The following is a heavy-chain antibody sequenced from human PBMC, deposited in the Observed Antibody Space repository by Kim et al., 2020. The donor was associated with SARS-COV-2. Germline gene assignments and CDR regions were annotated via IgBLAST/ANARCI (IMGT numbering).Heavy chain of an antibody. J-gene: IGHJ6*02. V-gene: IGHV1-46*01. D-gene: IGHD5-12*01. CDR1: GYTFTSYY. Sequence: ASVKVSCKASGYTFTSYYMHWVRQAPGQGLEWMGIINPSGGSTSYAQKFQGRVTMTRDTSTSTVYMELSSLRSEDTAVYYCARRTDSGALTPYGMDVWGQGTTVTVSS. CDR2: INPSGGST. CDR3: ARRTDSGALTPYGMDV.